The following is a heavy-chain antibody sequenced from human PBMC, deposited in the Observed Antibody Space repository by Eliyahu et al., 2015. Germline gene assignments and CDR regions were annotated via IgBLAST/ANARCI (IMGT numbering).Heavy chain of an antibody. V-gene: IGHV3-53*01. Sequence: EVQLAESGGGLVXPGGSLXLSCAAXGFTVTGKFMNWVRQAPDKGLEWVSLIYNDDNTYYADSVRGRFTSSRDSSKNTLYLQMNNLRVEDTAVYYCAGSDWNGRVGDYWGQGSLVTVSS. CDR3: AGSDWNGRVGDY. J-gene: IGHJ4*02. D-gene: IGHD1-1*01. CDR1: GFTVTGKF. CDR2: IYNDDNT.